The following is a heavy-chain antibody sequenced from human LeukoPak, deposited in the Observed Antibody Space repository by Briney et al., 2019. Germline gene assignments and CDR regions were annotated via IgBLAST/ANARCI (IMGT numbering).Heavy chain of an antibody. CDR1: GYTFTGYA. Sequence: GASVKVSCKASGYTFTGYALHWVRHAPGQRLEWMGWINGGSGNTKYSQNFQGRVTITRDTSASTAYLELSSLRSEDTAVYYCARDWGYQLIAYWGQGTLVTVSS. CDR3: ARDWGYQLIAY. CDR2: INGGSGNT. D-gene: IGHD2-2*01. J-gene: IGHJ4*02. V-gene: IGHV1-3*01.